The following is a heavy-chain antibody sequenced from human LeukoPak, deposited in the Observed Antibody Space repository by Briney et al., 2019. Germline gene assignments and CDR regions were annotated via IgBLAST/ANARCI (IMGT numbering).Heavy chain of an antibody. CDR1: GFTFKSYD. CDR3: AREREYCSGGSCDWYFDL. J-gene: IGHJ2*01. Sequence: QPGGSLRLSCAVSGFTFKSYDMHWVRQAAGEGLEWVSAIGTAGDTYYPGSVKGRFTISRENAKNSLYLQMNSLRAEDTAVYYCAREREYCSGGSCDWYFDLWGRGTLVTVSS. D-gene: IGHD2-15*01. V-gene: IGHV3-13*01. CDR2: IGTAGDT.